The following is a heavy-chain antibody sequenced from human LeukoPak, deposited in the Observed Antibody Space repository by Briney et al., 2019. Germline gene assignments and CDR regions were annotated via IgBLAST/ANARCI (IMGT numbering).Heavy chain of an antibody. D-gene: IGHD1-7*01. CDR1: GFTFSSYA. Sequence: GGSLRLSCAASGFTFSSYAMHWVRQAPGKGLEWVAVISYDGSNKYYADSVKGRFTISRDNSKNTLYLQMNSLRAEDTAVYYCAKDQPLGLELPYYGMDVWGQGTTVTVSS. J-gene: IGHJ6*02. V-gene: IGHV3-30*04. CDR3: AKDQPLGLELPYYGMDV. CDR2: ISYDGSNK.